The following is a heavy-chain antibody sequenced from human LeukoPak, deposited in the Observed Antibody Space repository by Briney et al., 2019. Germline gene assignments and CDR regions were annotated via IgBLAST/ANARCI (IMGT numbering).Heavy chain of an antibody. CDR1: GFTFSSYG. CDR3: VKGERYSYSPPSDD. J-gene: IGHJ4*02. D-gene: IGHD5-18*01. CDR2: ITSTGAST. Sequence: AGGSLRLSCSASGFTFSSYGMHWVRQAPGKGLEYVSAITSTGASTYYADSVKGRFTISRDNSKNTLYLQMSSLRPDDTALYYCVKGERYSYSPPSDDWGQGALVSVSS. V-gene: IGHV3-64D*06.